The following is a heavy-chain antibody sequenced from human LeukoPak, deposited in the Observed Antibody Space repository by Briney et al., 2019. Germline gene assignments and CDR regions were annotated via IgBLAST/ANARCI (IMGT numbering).Heavy chain of an antibody. J-gene: IGHJ6*03. D-gene: IGHD6-6*01. CDR3: ARLWVAARFEYMDV. CDR1: GGSISSYY. Sequence: SETLSLTCTVSGGSISSYYWSWIRQPPGKGLEWIGSIYYSGSTYYNPSLKSRVTISVDTSKNQFSLKLSSVTAADTAVYYCARLWVAARFEYMDVWGKGTTVTVSS. CDR2: IYYSGST. V-gene: IGHV4-39*01.